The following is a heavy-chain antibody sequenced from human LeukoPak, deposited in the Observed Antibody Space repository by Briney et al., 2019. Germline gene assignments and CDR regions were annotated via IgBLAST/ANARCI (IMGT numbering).Heavy chain of an antibody. Sequence: SETLSLTCAVYGGSFSGYYWSWIRQPPGKGLEWIGEINHSGSTNYNPSLKSRVTISVDTSKNQFSLKLSSVTAADTAVYYCASGVIRDYGDYVYHFDYWGQGTLVTVSS. D-gene: IGHD4-17*01. V-gene: IGHV4-34*01. J-gene: IGHJ4*02. CDR2: INHSGST. CDR3: ASGVIRDYGDYVYHFDY. CDR1: GGSFSGYY.